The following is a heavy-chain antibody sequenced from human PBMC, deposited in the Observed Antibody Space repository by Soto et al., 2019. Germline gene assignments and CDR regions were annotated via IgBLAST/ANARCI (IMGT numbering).Heavy chain of an antibody. CDR3: AKGWCSPDF. J-gene: IGHJ4*02. CDR2: ISDSGGNT. Sequence: EVQMLESGGGLVQPGGSLRLSCAASGFTFSSYGMAWVRQAPGKGLEWVSAISDSGGNTYYAASVKGRFTISRDNSQNTLFLQLNSLRVEDTAVYYCAKGWCSPDFWGQGTLVIVSS. D-gene: IGHD2-21*01. V-gene: IGHV3-23*01. CDR1: GFTFSSYG.